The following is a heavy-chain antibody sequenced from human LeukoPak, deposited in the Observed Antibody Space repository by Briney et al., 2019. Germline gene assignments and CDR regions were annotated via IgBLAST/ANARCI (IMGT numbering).Heavy chain of an antibody. CDR1: TGSFSDYY. D-gene: IGHD3-9*01. CDR3: ARGVGYDILTGPGYFDL. Sequence: SETLSLTYAVYTGSFSDYYWSWIRQPPGMGLEWIGKISHSGSTNYNPSLKSRVSISVDTSKNQFSLKLSSLNAAGTAVYYCARGVGYDILTGPGYFDLWGRGTLVTVSS. J-gene: IGHJ2*01. CDR2: ISHSGST. V-gene: IGHV4-34*01.